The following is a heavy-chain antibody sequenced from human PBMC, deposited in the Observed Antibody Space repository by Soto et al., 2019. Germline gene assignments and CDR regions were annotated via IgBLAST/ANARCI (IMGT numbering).Heavy chain of an antibody. CDR3: ASAHHWGDFDY. V-gene: IGHV3-11*01. CDR1: GFTFSDYY. D-gene: IGHD7-27*01. J-gene: IGHJ4*02. Sequence: PGGSLRLSCAASGFTFSDYYMSWIRQSPGKGLEWVSYVSSSGSTIYYADSVKGRFTISRDNAKNSLYLQMNSLRAEDTAVYYCASAHHWGDFDYWGQGTLVTVSS. CDR2: VSSSGSTI.